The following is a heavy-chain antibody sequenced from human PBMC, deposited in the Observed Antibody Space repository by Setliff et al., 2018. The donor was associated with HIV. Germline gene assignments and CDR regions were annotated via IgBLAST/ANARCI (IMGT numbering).Heavy chain of an antibody. Sequence: SETLSLTCTVSGGSISSGSYYWSWMRQPAGKGLEWIGHIYTSGSTNYNPSLKSRVTISVDTSENQFSLKLSSVTAADTAVYYCATTRGYCDSSGYYPHYWGQGTLVTVSS. V-gene: IGHV4-61*09. CDR1: GGSISSGSYY. CDR3: ATTRGYCDSSGYYPHY. J-gene: IGHJ4*02. CDR2: IYTSGST. D-gene: IGHD3-22*01.